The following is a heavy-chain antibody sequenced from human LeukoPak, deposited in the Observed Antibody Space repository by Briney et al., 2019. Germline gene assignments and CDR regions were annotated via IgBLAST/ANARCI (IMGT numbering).Heavy chain of an antibody. CDR1: GGSIISGGYS. Sequence: PSQTLSLTCAVSGGSIISGGYSWSWIRQPPGKGLEWIGYIYNSGSAYYNPSLKSRITMSVDTSKNQFSLKLRSVTAADTAVYYCATAGMSSVEYWGHGTLVTVSS. CDR2: IYNSGSA. CDR3: ATAGMSSVEY. V-gene: IGHV4-30-4*07. D-gene: IGHD2-21*02. J-gene: IGHJ4*01.